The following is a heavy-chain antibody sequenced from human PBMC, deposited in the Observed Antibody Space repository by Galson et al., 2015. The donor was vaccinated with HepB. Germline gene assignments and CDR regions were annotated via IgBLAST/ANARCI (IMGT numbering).Heavy chain of an antibody. CDR1: GYTFTNYF. J-gene: IGHJ6*03. D-gene: IGHD3-3*01. V-gene: IGHV1-2*02. CDR2: INPNSGGT. CDR3: AKDLSTDDFWSAYYTYYFYMDV. Sequence: SVKVSCKASGYTFTNYFIHWVRRAPGQGLEWMGWINPNSGGTSYAQRFQGRVTMTRDTSISTVYMELSRLRSDDTAVYYCAKDLSTDDFWSAYYTYYFYMDVWGKGTTVTVSS.